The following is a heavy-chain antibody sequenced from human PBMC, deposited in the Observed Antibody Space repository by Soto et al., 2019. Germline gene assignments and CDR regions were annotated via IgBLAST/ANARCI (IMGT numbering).Heavy chain of an antibody. CDR3: ARVSSYDFWSGYYLRAGALGTWAANWFDP. V-gene: IGHV3-21*01. CDR1: GFTFSSYG. Sequence: PGGSLRLSCAASGFTFSSYGMNWVRQAPGKGLEWVSSISSSSSYIYYADSVKGRFTISRDNAKNSLYLQMNSLRAEDTAVYYCARVSSYDFWSGYYLRAGALGTWAANWFDPWGQGTLVTVSS. J-gene: IGHJ5*02. CDR2: ISSSSSYI. D-gene: IGHD3-3*01.